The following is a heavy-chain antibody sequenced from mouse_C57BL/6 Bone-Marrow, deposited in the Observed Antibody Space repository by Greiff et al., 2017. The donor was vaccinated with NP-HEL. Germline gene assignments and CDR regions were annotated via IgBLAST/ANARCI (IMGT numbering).Heavy chain of an antibody. D-gene: IGHD1-1*01. V-gene: IGHV1-64*01. CDR3: ARGGITTVAAY. J-gene: IGHJ3*01. CDR1: GYTFTSYW. CDR2: IHPKSGST. Sequence: QVQLQQPGAELVKPGASVKLSCKASGYTFTSYWMHWVKQRPGQGLEWIGMIHPKSGSTNYNEKFKSKATLTVDKSSSTAYMQLSSLTSEDSAVYYCARGGITTVAAYWGQGTLVTVSA.